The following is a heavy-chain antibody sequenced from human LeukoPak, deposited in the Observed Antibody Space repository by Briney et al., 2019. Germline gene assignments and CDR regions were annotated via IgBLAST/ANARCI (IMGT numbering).Heavy chain of an antibody. D-gene: IGHD6-25*01. Sequence: SETLSLTCTVSGGSISSYYWSWIRQPPGKGLEWMGNIYYSGSTNYNSSLKSRVSISVDTSKNQFSLKLSSVTAADTAVYYCARSAIDAFDIWGQGTMVTVSS. CDR2: IYYSGST. CDR3: ARSAIDAFDI. J-gene: IGHJ3*02. CDR1: GGSISSYY. V-gene: IGHV4-59*08.